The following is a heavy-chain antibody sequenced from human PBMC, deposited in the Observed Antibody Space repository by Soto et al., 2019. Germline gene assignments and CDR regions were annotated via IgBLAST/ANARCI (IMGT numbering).Heavy chain of an antibody. Sequence: GGSVKVSCKASGYTFNYYGISWVRQAPGQGLEWVGWISAHNGDTKYAQNLQGRLTLTTDTSTSTAYMELTSLTSDDTAVYYCARDWSRYFDSSGLMWFYWGQGTLVTVSS. CDR1: GYTFNYYG. V-gene: IGHV1-18*04. D-gene: IGHD3-22*01. J-gene: IGHJ4*02. CDR3: ARDWSRYFDSSGLMWFY. CDR2: ISAHNGDT.